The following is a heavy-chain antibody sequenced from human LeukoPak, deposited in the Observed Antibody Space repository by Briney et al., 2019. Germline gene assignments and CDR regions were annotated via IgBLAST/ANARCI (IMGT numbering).Heavy chain of an antibody. CDR1: GGSFSDYY. CDR2: INHSGST. CDR3: ARARGEVGIDY. D-gene: IGHD3-10*01. V-gene: IGHV4-34*01. Sequence: PSETLSLTCAVYGGSFSDYYWSWIRQPPGQGLEWIGEINHSGSTNYNPSLKSRVTLSADTSKNQFSLTVSSVTAADTAVYYCARARGEVGIDYWGQGTLVTVSS. J-gene: IGHJ4*02.